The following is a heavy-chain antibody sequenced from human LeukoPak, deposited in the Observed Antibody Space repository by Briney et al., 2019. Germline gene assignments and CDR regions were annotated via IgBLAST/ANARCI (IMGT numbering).Heavy chain of an antibody. J-gene: IGHJ6*02. CDR1: GFTFDDYA. V-gene: IGHV3-9*01. Sequence: HAGGSLRLSCAASGFTFDDYAMHWVRQAPGKGLEWVSGISWNSGSIGYADSVKGRFTISRDNSKNTLYLQMNSLRAEDTAVYYCARDSMVANEYGYYGMDVWGQGTTVTVSS. CDR3: ARDSMVANEYGYYGMDV. D-gene: IGHD5-12*01. CDR2: ISWNSGSI.